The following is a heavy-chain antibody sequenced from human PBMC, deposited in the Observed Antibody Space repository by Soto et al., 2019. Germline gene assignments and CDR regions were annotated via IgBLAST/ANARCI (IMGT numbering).Heavy chain of an antibody. CDR2: ISAYNGNT. CDR3: ARARGVIYVGVLGY. Sequence: QVQLVQSGAEVKKPGASVKVSCKASGYPFTSYDISWVRQAPGQGLEWMGWISAYNGNTNYAQKLQGRVTMTTDTSTSTAYMELSSLRSDDTAVYYCARARGVIYVGVLGYWGQGTLVTVSS. V-gene: IGHV1-18*01. CDR1: GYPFTSYD. D-gene: IGHD3-16*02. J-gene: IGHJ4*02.